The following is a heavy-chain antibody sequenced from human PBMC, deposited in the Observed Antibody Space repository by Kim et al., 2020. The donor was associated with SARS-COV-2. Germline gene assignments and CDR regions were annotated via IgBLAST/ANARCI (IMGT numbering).Heavy chain of an antibody. CDR1: GGTFSSYA. CDR3: ARATTYYYDSSGYPFDY. J-gene: IGHJ4*02. Sequence: SVKVSCKASGGTFSSYAISWVRQAPGQGLEWMGGIIPIFGTANYAQKFQGRVTITADESTSTAYMELSSLRSEDTAVYYCARATTYYYDSSGYPFDYWGQGTLVTVSS. CDR2: IIPIFGTA. V-gene: IGHV1-69*13. D-gene: IGHD3-22*01.